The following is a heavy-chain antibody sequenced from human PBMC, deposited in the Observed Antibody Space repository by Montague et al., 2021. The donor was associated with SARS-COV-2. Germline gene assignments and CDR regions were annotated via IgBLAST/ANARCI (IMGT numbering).Heavy chain of an antibody. CDR2: ISGSGGST. V-gene: IGHV3-23*01. CDR3: AKTLTPGITTWGFDY. D-gene: IGHD3-16*01. CDR1: GFTFSSYA. Sequence: SLSLSWAASGFTFSSYAMSWVRQAPGKGLEWVSAISGSGGSTYYADSVKGRFTISRDNSKNTLYLQMNSLRAEDTAVYYCAKTLTPGITTWGFDYWGQGTLVTVSS. J-gene: IGHJ4*02.